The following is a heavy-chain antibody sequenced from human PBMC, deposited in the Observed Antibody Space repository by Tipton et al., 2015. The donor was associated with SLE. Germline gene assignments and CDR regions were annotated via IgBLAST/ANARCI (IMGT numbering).Heavy chain of an antibody. CDR2: FSYSGSP. V-gene: IGHV4-59*12. Sequence: TLSLTCTVSGGSISSYYWSWIRQPPGKGLEWIGYFSYSGSPNYNPSLKSRVTISVDTSKNQFSLKLSSVTAADTAVYYCARFPTYHFDLWGQGTLVTVSS. D-gene: IGHD2-2*01. CDR3: ARFPTYHFDL. J-gene: IGHJ4*02. CDR1: GGSISSYY.